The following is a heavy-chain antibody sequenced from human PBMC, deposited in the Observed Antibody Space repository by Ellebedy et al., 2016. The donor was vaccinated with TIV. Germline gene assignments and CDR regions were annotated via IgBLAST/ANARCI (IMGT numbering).Heavy chain of an antibody. D-gene: IGHD3-10*01. CDR3: ARGSLWFGELGTDY. CDR1: GFTFSSYV. V-gene: IGHV3-30*03. CDR2: ISYDGSNK. J-gene: IGHJ4*02. Sequence: GESLKISCAASGFTFSSYVMHWVRQAPGKGLEWVAVISYDGSNKYYADSVKGRFTISRDNSKNTLFLQMNSLRAEDTAVYYCARGSLWFGELGTDYWGQGTLVTVSS.